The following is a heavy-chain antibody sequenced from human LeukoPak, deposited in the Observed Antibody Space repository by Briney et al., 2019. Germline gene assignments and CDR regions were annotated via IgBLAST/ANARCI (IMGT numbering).Heavy chain of an antibody. CDR1: GFTFSSYG. Sequence: GGTLRLSCAASGFTFSSYGMSWVRQAPGKGLEWVSAISGSGGSTYYADSVKGRFTISRDNSKNTLYLQMNSLRAEDTAVYYCAKDPGDLDAFDIWGQGTMVTVSS. CDR3: AKDPGDLDAFDI. D-gene: IGHD7-27*01. J-gene: IGHJ3*02. CDR2: ISGSGGST. V-gene: IGHV3-23*01.